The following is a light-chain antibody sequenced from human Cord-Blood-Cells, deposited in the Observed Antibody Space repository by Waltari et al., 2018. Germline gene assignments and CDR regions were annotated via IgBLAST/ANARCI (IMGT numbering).Light chain of an antibody. CDR3: CSYAGSSTFRV. J-gene: IGLJ2*01. CDR2: EGS. Sequence: QSALTQPASVSGSPGPSITISCPATSSDVGSYNLVSWYQQHPGKAPKLMIYEGSKRPSGVSNRFSGSKSGNTASLTISGLQAEDEADYYCCSYAGSSTFRVFGGGTKLTVL. V-gene: IGLV2-23*03. CDR1: SSDVGSYNL.